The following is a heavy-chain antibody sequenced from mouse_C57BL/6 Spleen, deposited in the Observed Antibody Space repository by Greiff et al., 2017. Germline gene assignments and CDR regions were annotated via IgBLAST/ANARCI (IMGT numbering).Heavy chain of an antibody. Sequence: QVQLQQPGAELVKPGASVKMSCKASGYTFTSYWITWVKQRPGQGLEWIGDIYPGSGSTNYNEKFKSKATLTVDTSTSTAYMQLSSLTSEDSAVYYWARKRGILACFAYWGQGTLVTVSA. CDR3: ARKRGILACFAY. CDR2: IYPGSGST. J-gene: IGHJ3*01. V-gene: IGHV1-55*01. CDR1: GYTFTSYW.